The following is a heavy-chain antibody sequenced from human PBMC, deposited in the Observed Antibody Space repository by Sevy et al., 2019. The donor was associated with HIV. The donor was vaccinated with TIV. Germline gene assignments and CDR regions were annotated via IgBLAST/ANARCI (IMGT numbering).Heavy chain of an antibody. Sequence: GESLKISCAASGFTFSSHWMSWVRQAPGKGLEWVANIKQDGSDKYYVDSVKGRFTISRDNAKNSLSLQMNSLGAEDTAVYYCARDTGGIGMDVWGQGTTVTVSS. J-gene: IGHJ6*02. CDR3: ARDTGGIGMDV. CDR2: IKQDGSDK. CDR1: GFTFSSHW. D-gene: IGHD6-13*01. V-gene: IGHV3-7*01.